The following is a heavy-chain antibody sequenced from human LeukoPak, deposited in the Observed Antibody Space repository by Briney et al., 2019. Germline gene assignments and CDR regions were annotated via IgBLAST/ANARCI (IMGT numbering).Heavy chain of an antibody. CDR1: GFTFSSYS. D-gene: IGHD3-10*01. V-gene: IGHV3-48*04. Sequence: PGGSLRLSCAASGFTFSSYSMNWVRQAPGKGLERVSYISSSSSTIYYADSVKGRFTISRDNAKNSLYLQMNSLRAEDTALYYCAKGFGEFSYYFDYWGQGTLVTVSS. CDR3: AKGFGEFSYYFDY. CDR2: ISSSSSTI. J-gene: IGHJ4*02.